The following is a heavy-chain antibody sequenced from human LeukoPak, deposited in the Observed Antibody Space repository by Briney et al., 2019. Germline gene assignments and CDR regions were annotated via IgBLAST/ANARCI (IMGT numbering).Heavy chain of an antibody. V-gene: IGHV3-11*04. Sequence: GGSLRLSCAASGFSLSDYYMTWLRQAPGKGLEGVSYISSSGSTIYYADSVKGRFTISRDNAKNSLYLQMNSLRAEDTAVYYCASGYCGSISCYASVYWGQGTLVTVSS. CDR3: ASGYCGSISCYASVY. J-gene: IGHJ4*02. D-gene: IGHD2-2*03. CDR1: GFSLSDYY. CDR2: ISSSGSTI.